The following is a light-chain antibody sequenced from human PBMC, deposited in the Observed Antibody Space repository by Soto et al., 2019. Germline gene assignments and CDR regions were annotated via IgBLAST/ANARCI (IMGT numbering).Light chain of an antibody. CDR1: QSVSSY. Sequence: EIVLTQSPATLSLSPGERATLSCRASQSVSSYLAWYQQKPGQAPRLLIYDASNRATGIPARFSGSGSVTDFTLTISSLEPEDFAVYYCQQRSNWPRGTFGQGTKLEIK. V-gene: IGKV3-11*01. CDR2: DAS. CDR3: QQRSNWPRGT. J-gene: IGKJ2*02.